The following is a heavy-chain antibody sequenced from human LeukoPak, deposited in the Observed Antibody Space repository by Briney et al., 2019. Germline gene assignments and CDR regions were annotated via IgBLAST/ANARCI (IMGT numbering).Heavy chain of an antibody. CDR3: ARRIRNTAMVTDAFDI. CDR1: GGSISSGGYY. Sequence: PSQTLSLTCTVSGGSISSGGYYWSWIRQHPGKGLEWIGYIYYSGSTYYNPSLKSRVTISVDTSKNQFSLKLSSVTAADTAVYYCARRIRNTAMVTDAFDIWGQGTMVTVSS. CDR2: IYYSGST. J-gene: IGHJ3*02. V-gene: IGHV4-31*03. D-gene: IGHD5-18*01.